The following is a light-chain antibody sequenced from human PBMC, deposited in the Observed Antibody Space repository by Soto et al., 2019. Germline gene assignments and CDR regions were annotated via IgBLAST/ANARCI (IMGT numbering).Light chain of an antibody. Sequence: QSLLTQPPSVSGAPGQRVTISCTGSSSNIGAGYDVHWYQQLPGTAPKLLIYGNSNRPSGVPDRFSGSKSGTSASLAITGLQAEDEADYYCQSYDSSLSGSVVFGGGT. CDR3: QSYDSSLSGSVV. CDR2: GNS. CDR1: SSNIGAGYD. J-gene: IGLJ2*01. V-gene: IGLV1-40*01.